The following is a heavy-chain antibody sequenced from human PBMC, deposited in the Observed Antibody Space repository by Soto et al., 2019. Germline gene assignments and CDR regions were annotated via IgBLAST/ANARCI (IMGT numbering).Heavy chain of an antibody. V-gene: IGHV1-69*13. Sequence: GASVKVSCKASGYTFTDYFISWVRQAPGQGLEWMGGIIPIFGTANYAQKFQGRVTITADESTSTAYMELSSLRSEDTAVYYCARGHSGSFVSTFDYWGQGTLVTVSS. D-gene: IGHD1-26*01. CDR2: IIPIFGTA. J-gene: IGHJ4*02. CDR1: GYTFTDYF. CDR3: ARGHSGSFVSTFDY.